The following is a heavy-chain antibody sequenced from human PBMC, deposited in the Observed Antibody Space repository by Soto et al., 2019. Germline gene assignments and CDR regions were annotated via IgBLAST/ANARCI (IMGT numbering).Heavy chain of an antibody. CDR3: TRVEVTIFGVVPPLDY. Sequence: GGSLRLSCTASGFTFGDYAMSWFRQAPGKGLEWVGFIRSKAYGGTTEYAASVKGRFTISRDDSKSIAYLQMNSLKTEDTAVYYCTRVEVTIFGVVPPLDYWGQGTLVTVSS. CDR1: GFTFGDYA. D-gene: IGHD3-3*01. V-gene: IGHV3-49*03. CDR2: IRSKAYGGTT. J-gene: IGHJ4*02.